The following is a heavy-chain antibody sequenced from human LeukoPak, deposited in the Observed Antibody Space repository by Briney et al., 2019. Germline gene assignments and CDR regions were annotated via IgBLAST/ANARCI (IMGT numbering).Heavy chain of an antibody. CDR2: ISSSSSYI. J-gene: IGHJ4*02. D-gene: IGHD5-12*01. CDR1: GFTLSSYS. V-gene: IGHV3-21*01. CDR3: LIGGSSGYDPFDY. Sequence: GGSLRLSCAASGFTLSSYSMNWVRQAPGKGLEWVSSISSSSSYIYYADSVKGRFTISRDNSKNTLYLQMNSLRAEDTAVYYSLIGGSSGYDPFDYWGQGTLVTVSS.